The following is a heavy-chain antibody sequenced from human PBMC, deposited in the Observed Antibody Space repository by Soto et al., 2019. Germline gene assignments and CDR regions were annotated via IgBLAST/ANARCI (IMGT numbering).Heavy chain of an antibody. Sequence: GGSLRLSCAASGFTFSSYGMHWVRQAPGKGLEWVAVIWYDGSNKYYADSVKGRFTISRDNSKNTLYLQMNSRRAEDTAVYYCARAPGSDYGDYDELDYWGQGTLVTVSS. J-gene: IGHJ4*02. V-gene: IGHV3-33*01. CDR2: IWYDGSNK. CDR1: GFTFSSYG. CDR3: ARAPGSDYGDYDELDY. D-gene: IGHD4-17*01.